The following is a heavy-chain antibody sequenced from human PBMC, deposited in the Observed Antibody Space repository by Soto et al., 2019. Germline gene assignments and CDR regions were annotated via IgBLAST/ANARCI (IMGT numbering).Heavy chain of an antibody. CDR3: ARDVGTYYCASYYGMDV. CDR1: GYTFTSYG. V-gene: IGHV1-18*01. D-gene: IGHD3-10*01. CDR2: ISAYNGNT. J-gene: IGHJ6*02. Sequence: ASVKVSCKASGYTFTSYGISWVRQAPGQGLEWMGWISAYNGNTNYAQKLQGRVTMTTGTPTSTAYMELRSLRSDDTAVYYCARDVGTYYCASYYGMDVWGQGTTVTVSS.